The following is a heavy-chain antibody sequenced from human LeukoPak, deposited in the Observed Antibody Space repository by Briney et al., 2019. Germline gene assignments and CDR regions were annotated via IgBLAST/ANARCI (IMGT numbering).Heavy chain of an antibody. J-gene: IGHJ6*03. V-gene: IGHV4-34*01. CDR1: GWYFCGYY. Sequence: SETLSLTCAVFGWYFCGYYWRWIRQHPRKGLGWIGEIIHSGITNYNPSLNRRVSISVDTSKNQFSLKLSAVTAADTAVYYCARGSTAQYYYYYYYTDVWGKGTRSPSP. CDR3: ARGSTAQYYYYYYYTDV. CDR2: IIHSGIT. D-gene: IGHD5-18*01.